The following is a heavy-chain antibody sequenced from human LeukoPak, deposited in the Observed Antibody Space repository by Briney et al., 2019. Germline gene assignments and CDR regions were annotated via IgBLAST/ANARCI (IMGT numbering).Heavy chain of an antibody. Sequence: GGSLRLSCAASGFAFTNYVMNWVRQAPGKGLEWVSGISGSGSSTYYAASVRGRFTISRDSSKNTVFPQMSSLRAEDTAAYYCAKGPNSDFWSGYSHYMDVWGKGTTAIVSS. CDR2: ISGSGSST. CDR3: AKGPNSDFWSGYSHYMDV. J-gene: IGHJ6*03. V-gene: IGHV3-23*01. D-gene: IGHD3-3*01. CDR1: GFAFTNYV.